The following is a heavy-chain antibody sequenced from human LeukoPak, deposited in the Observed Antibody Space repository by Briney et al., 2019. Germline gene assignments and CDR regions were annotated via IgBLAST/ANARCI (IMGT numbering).Heavy chain of an antibody. CDR1: GGTLSRNP. Sequence: VASVKVSCKAPGGTLSRNPISWVRQAPGQGLEWMGRIVPIPGTTNYAEKFQGRITITADKLTSTVYMELNSLRSDDTAVYYCARGMGEGPRGDNYGMDVWGQGTTVTVSS. CDR2: IVPIPGTT. J-gene: IGHJ6*02. V-gene: IGHV1-69*08. CDR3: ARGMGEGPRGDNYGMDV. D-gene: IGHD3-16*01.